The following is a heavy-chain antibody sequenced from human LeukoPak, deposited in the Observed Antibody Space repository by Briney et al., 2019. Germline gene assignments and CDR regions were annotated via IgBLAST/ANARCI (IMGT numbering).Heavy chain of an antibody. CDR2: ISSSSSYI. D-gene: IGHD3-3*01. Sequence: GGSLRLSCAASGFTFSSYSMNWVSQAPGKGLEWVSSISSSSSYIYYADSVKGRFTISRDNAKNSLYLQMNSLRAEDTAVYYCARDKGIYDFWSGYYWYWGQGTLVTVSS. CDR1: GFTFSSYS. J-gene: IGHJ4*02. V-gene: IGHV3-21*01. CDR3: ARDKGIYDFWSGYYWY.